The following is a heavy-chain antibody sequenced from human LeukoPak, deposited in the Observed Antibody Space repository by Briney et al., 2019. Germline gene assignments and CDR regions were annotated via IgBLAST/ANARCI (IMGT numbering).Heavy chain of an antibody. CDR1: GGSISSYY. CDR2: IYYSGST. V-gene: IGHV4-59*01. J-gene: IGHJ4*02. CDR3: ARAPAAISPFGY. Sequence: PSETLSLTCTVSGGSISSYYWSWIRQPPGKGLEWIGYIYYSGSTNYNPSLKSRVTISVDTSKNQFSLKLSSVTAADTAVYYCARAPAAISPFGYWGQGTLVTVSS. D-gene: IGHD2-2*02.